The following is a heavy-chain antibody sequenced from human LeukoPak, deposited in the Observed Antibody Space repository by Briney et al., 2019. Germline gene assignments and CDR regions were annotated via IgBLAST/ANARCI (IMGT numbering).Heavy chain of an antibody. V-gene: IGHV1-2*02. Sequence: GASVKVSCKASGYTFTGYYMHWVRQAPGQGLEWMGWVNPNSGGTNYAQKFQGRVTMTRDTSISTAYMELSRLRSDDTAVYYCARGSTYQLLYSCSHWGQGTLVTVSS. CDR2: VNPNSGGT. CDR1: GYTFTGYY. CDR3: ARGSTYQLLYSCSH. J-gene: IGHJ4*02. D-gene: IGHD2-2*02.